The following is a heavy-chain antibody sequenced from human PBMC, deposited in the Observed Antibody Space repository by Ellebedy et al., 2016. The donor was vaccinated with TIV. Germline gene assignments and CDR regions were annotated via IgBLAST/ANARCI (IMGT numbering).Heavy chain of an antibody. Sequence: GESLKISCAASGFTFSSYWMTWVRQAPGKGLEWVANIRQDGSRVNYVDSVKGRFTISRDNAKNSLHLQMNGLRAEDTAVYYCARDSGSGAFEIWGQGTLVTVSS. CDR3: ARDSGSGAFEI. J-gene: IGHJ3*02. CDR1: GFTFSSYW. D-gene: IGHD3-10*01. V-gene: IGHV3-7*01. CDR2: IRQDGSRV.